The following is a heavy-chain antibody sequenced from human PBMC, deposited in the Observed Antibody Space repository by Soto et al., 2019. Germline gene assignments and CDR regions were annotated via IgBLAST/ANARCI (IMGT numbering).Heavy chain of an antibody. D-gene: IGHD2-2*01. V-gene: IGHV3-23*01. CDR2: ISGSGGST. J-gene: IGHJ6*02. Sequence: EVQLLESGGGLVQPGGPLRLSCAASGFTFSSYAMSWVRQAPGKGLEWVSAISGSGGSTYYADSVKGRFTISRDNSKNTLYLQMNSLRAEDTAVYYCAKVIGLVPAATPREVWGQGTTVTVSS. CDR3: AKVIGLVPAATPREV. CDR1: GFTFSSYA.